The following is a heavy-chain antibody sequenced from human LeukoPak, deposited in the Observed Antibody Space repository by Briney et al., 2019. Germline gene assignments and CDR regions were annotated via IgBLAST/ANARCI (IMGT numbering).Heavy chain of an antibody. CDR1: GGSISSSSYY. Sequence: PSETLSLTCTVSGGSISSSSYYWGWIRQPPGKGPEWIASIDYSGRTFYNPSLRSRVTISVDTSNNDFSLNLTSVTAADTAVYYCATEFYDFLSGESWFDPWGQGALVTVS. V-gene: IGHV4-39*07. J-gene: IGHJ5*02. D-gene: IGHD3-9*01. CDR3: ATEFYDFLSGESWFDP. CDR2: IDYSGRT.